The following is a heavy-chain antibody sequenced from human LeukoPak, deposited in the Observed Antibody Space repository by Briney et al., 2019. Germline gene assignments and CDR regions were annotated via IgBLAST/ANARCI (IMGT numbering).Heavy chain of an antibody. D-gene: IGHD4-17*01. Sequence: ASVKVSCKASGYTFTSYGISWVRQAPGQGLEWMGWISAYNGNTNYAQKLQGRVTMTTDTSTSTAHMELRSLRSDDTAVYYCGASGVTTSLGYYYYGMDVWGQGTTVTVSS. CDR2: ISAYNGNT. CDR3: GASGVTTSLGYYYYGMDV. V-gene: IGHV1-18*01. J-gene: IGHJ6*02. CDR1: GYTFTSYG.